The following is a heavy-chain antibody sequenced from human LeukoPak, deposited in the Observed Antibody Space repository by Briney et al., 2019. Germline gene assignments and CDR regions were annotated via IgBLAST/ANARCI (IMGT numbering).Heavy chain of an antibody. CDR2: MNPNSGNT. J-gene: IGHJ4*02. CDR1: GYAFTSYD. V-gene: IGHV1-8*01. D-gene: IGHD3-9*01. Sequence: ASVKVSCKASGYAFTSYDINWVRQATGQGVEWMGWMNPNSGNTGYAQKFQGRVTMTRNTSISIAYMEVSSLRSEDTAVYYCARGTTGDILTGYSLGYWGRGTLVTVSS. CDR3: ARGTTGDILTGYSLGY.